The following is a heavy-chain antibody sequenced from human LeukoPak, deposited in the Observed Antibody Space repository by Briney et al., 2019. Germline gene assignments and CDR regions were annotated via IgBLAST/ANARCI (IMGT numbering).Heavy chain of an antibody. CDR2: IIPIFGTT. V-gene: IGHV1-69*13. J-gene: IGHJ4*02. Sequence: GASVKVSCKASGGTFSSYAISWVRQAPGQGLEWMGGIIPIFGTTNYAQKFQDRLTITADESTSTAYMELSSLRSEDTAVYYCARIWAGYRTDYWGQGTLVTVSS. CDR3: ARIWAGYRTDY. D-gene: IGHD3/OR15-3a*01. CDR1: GGTFSSYA.